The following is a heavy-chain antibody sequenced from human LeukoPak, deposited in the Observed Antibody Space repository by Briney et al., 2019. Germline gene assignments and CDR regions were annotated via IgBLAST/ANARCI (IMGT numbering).Heavy chain of an antibody. D-gene: IGHD3-10*01. V-gene: IGHV4-4*07. Sequence: SETLSLTCTVSGGSISSYYWSWIRQPAGKGLEWIGRIYTSGSTNYNPSLKSRVTMSVDTSKNQFSLKLSPVTAADTAVYYCAATIRYYYYYGMDVWGQGTTVTVSS. CDR3: AATIRYYYYYGMDV. CDR1: GGSISSYY. CDR2: IYTSGST. J-gene: IGHJ6*02.